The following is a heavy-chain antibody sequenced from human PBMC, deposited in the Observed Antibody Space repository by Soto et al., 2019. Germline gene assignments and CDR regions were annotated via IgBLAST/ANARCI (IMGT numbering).Heavy chain of an antibody. Sequence: SETLSLTCTVSGGSISSGDYYWSWIRQPPGKGLEWIGYIYYSGSTYYNPSLKSRVTISVDTSKNQFSLKLSSVTAADTAVYYCARVIATTGKWFDPWGQGTLVTVSS. D-gene: IGHD6-13*01. J-gene: IGHJ5*02. V-gene: IGHV4-30-4*01. CDR2: IYYSGST. CDR3: ARVIATTGKWFDP. CDR1: GGSISSGDYY.